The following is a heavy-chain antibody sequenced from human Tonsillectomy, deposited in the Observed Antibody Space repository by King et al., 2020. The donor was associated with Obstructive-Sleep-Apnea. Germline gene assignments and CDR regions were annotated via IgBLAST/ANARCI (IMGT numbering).Heavy chain of an antibody. J-gene: IGHJ5*02. Sequence: VQLVESGGGLVQPVGSLRLSCAASGFTFSSDAMSWVRQAPGKGLEWVSAISGRGGSTYYADSLKGRFTSSLGNSKNTLYLQMNSLRAEDTAVYYCAKDPLRIAAAGTSWFDPWGQGTLVTVSS. D-gene: IGHD6-13*01. CDR2: ISGRGGST. CDR1: GFTFSSDA. V-gene: IGHV3-23*04. CDR3: AKDPLRIAAAGTSWFDP.